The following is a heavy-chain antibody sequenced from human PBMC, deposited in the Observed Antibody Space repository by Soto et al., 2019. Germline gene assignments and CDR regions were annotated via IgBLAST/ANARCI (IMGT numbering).Heavy chain of an antibody. CDR1: GYIFTNYG. CDR3: ARAGFCSGCSCPPELNWFDP. CDR2: ISAYNGNT. D-gene: IGHD2-15*01. V-gene: IGHV1-18*01. J-gene: IGHJ5*02. Sequence: QVHLVQSGPEVKKPGASVKVSCKASGYIFTNYGISWVRQAPGQGLEWMGGISAYNGNTNFAQNLQGRVTMTTDTSTSTASMELRSLRFDDTAVYYCARAGFCSGCSCPPELNWFDPWGQGTLVTVSS.